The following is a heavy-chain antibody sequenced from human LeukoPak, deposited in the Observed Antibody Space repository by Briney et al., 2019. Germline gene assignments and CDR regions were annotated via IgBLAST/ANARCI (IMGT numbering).Heavy chain of an antibody. Sequence: SETLSLTCTVSGGSLSSGSYYRSWIRQPAGKGLEWIGRIYTRGSPNYNPSLKSRVTISVDTSKNQFSLKLSSVTAADTAGYYCARVASVYYSLLLDYWGQGTLVTVSS. D-gene: IGHD2-21*01. V-gene: IGHV4-61*02. CDR2: IYTRGSP. CDR3: ARVASVYYSLLLDY. J-gene: IGHJ4*02. CDR1: GGSLSSGSYY.